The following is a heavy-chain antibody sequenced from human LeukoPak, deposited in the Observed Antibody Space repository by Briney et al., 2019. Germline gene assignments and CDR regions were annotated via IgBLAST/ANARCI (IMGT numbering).Heavy chain of an antibody. J-gene: IGHJ3*02. CDR1: GGSFSGYY. Sequence: KPSETLSLTCAVYGGSFSGYYWSWIRQPPGKGLEWIGEINHSGSTNYNPSLKSRVTISVDTSKNQFSLKLSSVTAADTAVYYCARGPRIRGYSYGLPSKAVEDDAFDIWGQGTMVTVSS. CDR3: ARGPRIRGYSYGLPSKAVEDDAFDI. V-gene: IGHV4-34*01. D-gene: IGHD5-18*01. CDR2: INHSGST.